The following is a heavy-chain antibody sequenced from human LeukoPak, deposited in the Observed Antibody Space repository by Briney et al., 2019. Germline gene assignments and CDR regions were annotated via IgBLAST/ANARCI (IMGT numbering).Heavy chain of an antibody. D-gene: IGHD5-18*01. CDR2: INPNTGGT. CDR1: GYTFTGYY. CDR3: ARDRSGYSYGEPLDH. V-gene: IGHV1-2*06. J-gene: IGHJ4*02. Sequence: GASVKVSCKTSGYTFTGYYIHWVRQAPGQGLEWLGRINPNTGGTDDAQKFQGSVTMTRDTSINTAYMELSRLRPDDTAVYYCARDRSGYSYGEPLDHWGQGTLVIVSS.